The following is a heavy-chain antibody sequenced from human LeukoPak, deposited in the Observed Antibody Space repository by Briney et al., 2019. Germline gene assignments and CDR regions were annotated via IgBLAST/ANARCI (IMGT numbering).Heavy chain of an antibody. V-gene: IGHV1-24*01. CDR1: GYTLTELS. CDR3: ATSLGIVPAAIPSH. D-gene: IGHD2-2*01. CDR2: FDPEDGET. Sequence: ASVKVSRKVSGYTLTELSMHWVRQAPGKGLEWMGGFDPEDGETIYAQKFQGRVTMTEDTSTDTAYMELSSLRSEDTAVYYCATSLGIVPAAIPSHWGQGTLVTVSS. J-gene: IGHJ4*02.